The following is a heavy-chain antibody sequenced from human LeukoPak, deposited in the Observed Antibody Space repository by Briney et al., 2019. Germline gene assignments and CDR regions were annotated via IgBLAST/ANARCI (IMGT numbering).Heavy chain of an antibody. Sequence: SETLSLTCAVHGDSFSGYYWSWVRQPPGKGLEWVGEINHSGSTNYNPSLKSRVTISVDTSKNQFSLKLSSVTAADTAVYYCARGFRFRYSSSDSDPWGQGTLVTVSS. V-gene: IGHV4-34*01. CDR2: INHSGST. D-gene: IGHD6-13*01. CDR1: GDSFSGYY. CDR3: ARGFRFRYSSSDSDP. J-gene: IGHJ5*02.